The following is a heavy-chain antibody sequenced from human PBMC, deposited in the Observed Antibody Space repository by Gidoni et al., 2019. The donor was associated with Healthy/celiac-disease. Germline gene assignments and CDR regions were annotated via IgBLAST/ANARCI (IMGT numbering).Heavy chain of an antibody. D-gene: IGHD3-22*01. Sequence: EVQLVESGGGLVKPGGSLRLSCAASGFTFSNAWMNWVRQAPGKGLEWVGRIKSKTDGGTTDYAAPVKGRFTISRDDSKNTLYLQMNSLKTEDTAVYYCTTAYYYDSSGFLNDYWGQGTLVTVSS. V-gene: IGHV3-15*07. CDR2: IKSKTDGGTT. CDR1: GFTFSNAW. J-gene: IGHJ4*02. CDR3: TTAYYYDSSGFLNDY.